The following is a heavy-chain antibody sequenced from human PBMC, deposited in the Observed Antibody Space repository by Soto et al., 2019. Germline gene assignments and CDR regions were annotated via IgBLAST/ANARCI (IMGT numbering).Heavy chain of an antibody. V-gene: IGHV3-7*05. J-gene: IGHJ4*02. CDR3: ARGYCSGGVCSGGY. D-gene: IGHD2-8*02. Sequence: GGSLRLSCAASGFTFINYWMTWVRQAPGKGLEWVASIRPDGSQKYHADSVKGRFIISRDNAESSLSLQMNSLRAEDTAVYYCARGYCSGGVCSGGYWGQGILVTVSS. CDR2: IRPDGSQK. CDR1: GFTFINYW.